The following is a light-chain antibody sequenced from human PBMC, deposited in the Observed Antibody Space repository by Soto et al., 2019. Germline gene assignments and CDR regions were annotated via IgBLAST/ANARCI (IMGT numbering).Light chain of an antibody. Sequence: SYELTQPPSVSVSPGQTARITCSGDALPKQYAYWYQQRPRQAPVLVIYKDTDRPSGIPERFSGSSSGTTVTLTISGVQAEDEADYYCQSADSSGTYVVFGGGTKLTVL. CDR1: ALPKQY. V-gene: IGLV3-25*03. CDR3: QSADSSGTYVV. J-gene: IGLJ2*01. CDR2: KDT.